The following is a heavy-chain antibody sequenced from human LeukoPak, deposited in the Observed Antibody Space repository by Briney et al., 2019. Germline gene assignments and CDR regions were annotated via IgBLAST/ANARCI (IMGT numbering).Heavy chain of an antibody. D-gene: IGHD3-10*01. CDR1: GFTFSDYY. V-gene: IGHV3-11*01. Sequence: GGALRLSCAASGFTFSDYYMSWIRQAPGKGLEWVSYISSSGSTIYYADSVKGRFTISRDNAKNSLYLQMNSLRAEDTAVYYCARTGSYGKGYYYMDVWGKGTTVTISS. CDR3: ARTGSYGKGYYYMDV. CDR2: ISSSGSTI. J-gene: IGHJ6*03.